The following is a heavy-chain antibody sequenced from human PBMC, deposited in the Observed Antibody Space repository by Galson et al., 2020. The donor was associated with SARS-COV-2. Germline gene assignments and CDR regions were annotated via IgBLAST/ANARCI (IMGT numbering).Heavy chain of an antibody. D-gene: IGHD3-3*01. CDR1: GFTFSSYA. V-gene: IGHV3-30*04. J-gene: IGHJ6*02. CDR2: LSYDGSNK. Sequence: GGSLRLSCAASGFTFSSYAMHWVRQAPGKGLEWVAVLSYDGSNKYYADSVKGRFTISRDNSKNTLYLQMNSLRAEDTAVYYCARDYRYYDFWSGYLSQYGDYYYCMDVWGQGTTVTVSS. CDR3: ARDYRYYDFWSGYLSQYGDYYYCMDV.